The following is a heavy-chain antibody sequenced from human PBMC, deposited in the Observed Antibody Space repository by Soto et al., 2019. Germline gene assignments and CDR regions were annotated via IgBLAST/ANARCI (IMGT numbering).Heavy chain of an antibody. J-gene: IGHJ4*02. CDR1: GGSISSGGYY. CDR3: ARESRIAAAGTYHFDY. Sequence: SETLSLTCTVSGGSISSGGYYWSWIRQHPGKGLEWIGYIYYSGSTYYNPSLKGRVTISVDTSKNQFSLKLSSVTAADTAVYYCARESRIAAAGTYHFDYWGQGTLVTVSS. CDR2: IYYSGST. D-gene: IGHD6-13*01. V-gene: IGHV4-31*03.